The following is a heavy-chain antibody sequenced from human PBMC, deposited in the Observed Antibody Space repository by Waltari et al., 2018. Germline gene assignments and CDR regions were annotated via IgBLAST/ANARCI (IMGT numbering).Heavy chain of an antibody. CDR1: VGSISPGGYY. CDR2: VHYSGSN. CDR3: ARLDRRGFYMGDA. Sequence: VQLQESGPGLLKPSQTLSLTCTFSVGSISPGGYYWNWIRQHPGRGLEWIGYVHYSGSNYFNPSLKSRLDMSVDMSKNQFSLKLTSVTAADSAVYFWARLDRRGFYMGDAWGKG. D-gene: IGHD3-22*01. J-gene: IGHJ5*02. V-gene: IGHV4-31*03.